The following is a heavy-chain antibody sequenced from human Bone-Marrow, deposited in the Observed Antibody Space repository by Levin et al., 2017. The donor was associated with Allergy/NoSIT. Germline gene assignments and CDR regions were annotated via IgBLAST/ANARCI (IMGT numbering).Heavy chain of an antibody. CDR2: MSYDGSHK. Sequence: LSLTCAASGFTFSNYGMHWVRQAPGKGLEWVAVMSYDGSHKYYADSVKGRFTISRDNSKNTLYLQMNSLRAEDTAVYYCAKAGGYYDSSGSYNYNGMDVWGQGTTVTVSS. CDR1: GFTFSNYG. V-gene: IGHV3-30*18. D-gene: IGHD3-22*01. J-gene: IGHJ6*02. CDR3: AKAGGYYDSSGSYNYNGMDV.